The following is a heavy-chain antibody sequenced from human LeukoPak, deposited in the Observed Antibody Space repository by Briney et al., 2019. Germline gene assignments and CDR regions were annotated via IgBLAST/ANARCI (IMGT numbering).Heavy chain of an antibody. CDR2: INPKSGAT. Sequence: GASVKVSCEASGYTFTDYYIHWVRQAPGQGLEWMGRINPKSGATNYAQTSQGSVTITRDTSISTAYMELSSLRSDDTAVYYCARTPLHSDLGAFDIWGQGTMVTISS. J-gene: IGHJ3*02. D-gene: IGHD2-15*01. CDR1: GYTFTDYY. CDR3: ARTPLHSDLGAFDI. V-gene: IGHV1-2*06.